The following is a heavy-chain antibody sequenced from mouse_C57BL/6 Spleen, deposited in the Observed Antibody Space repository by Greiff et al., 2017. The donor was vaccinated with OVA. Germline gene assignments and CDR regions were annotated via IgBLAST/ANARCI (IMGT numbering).Heavy chain of an antibody. Sequence: EVQLQQSGPVLVKPGASVKMSCKASGYTFTDYYMNWVKQSHGKSLEWIGVINPYNGGTSYNQKFKGKATLTVDKSSSTAYMELNSLTSEDSAVYYCARSGLITTVVAFDYWGQGTTLTVSS. V-gene: IGHV1-19*01. J-gene: IGHJ2*01. CDR2: INPYNGGT. CDR3: ARSGLITTVVAFDY. D-gene: IGHD1-1*01. CDR1: GYTFTDYY.